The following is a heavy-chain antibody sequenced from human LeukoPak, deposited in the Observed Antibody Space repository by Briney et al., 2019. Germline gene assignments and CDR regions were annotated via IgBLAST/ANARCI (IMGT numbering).Heavy chain of an antibody. D-gene: IGHD6-13*01. Sequence: GGPLRLSCAASGFTFSSYAMSWVRQAPGKGLEWVSAISGSGGSTYYADSVKGRFTISRDNSKNTLYLQMNSLRAEDTAVYYCAKGYSSSWLPFGYWGQGTLVTVSS. CDR2: ISGSGGST. CDR1: GFTFSSYA. V-gene: IGHV3-23*01. J-gene: IGHJ4*02. CDR3: AKGYSSSWLPFGY.